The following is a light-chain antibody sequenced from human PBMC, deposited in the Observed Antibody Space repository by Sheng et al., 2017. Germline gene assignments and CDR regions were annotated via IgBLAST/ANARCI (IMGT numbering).Light chain of an antibody. J-gene: IGLJ2*01. V-gene: IGLV3-19*01. Sequence: SSELTQDPTVSVALGQTVRITCQGDSLRTYYVSWYQQKPGQAPVLVIYGKNNRPSGIPDRFSGSSSGNTASLTITGARAEDEADYYCNSRDSSGDHLVFGGGTKVTVL. CDR3: NSRDSSGDHLV. CDR2: GKN. CDR1: SLRTYY.